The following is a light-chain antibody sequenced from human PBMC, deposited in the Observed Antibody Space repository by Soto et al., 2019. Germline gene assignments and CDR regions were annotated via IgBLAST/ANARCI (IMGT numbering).Light chain of an antibody. CDR1: QSVSSN. CDR2: AAS. Sequence: EIVMTQSPATLSVSPGERATLSCRASQSVSSNLAWYQQKPGQAPRLLMYAASTRDTGIPGRFSGSGSGTEFTLTVSRLQSEDFAVYYCQQYNNWPVTFGQGTKVEIK. CDR3: QQYNNWPVT. V-gene: IGKV3-15*01. J-gene: IGKJ1*01.